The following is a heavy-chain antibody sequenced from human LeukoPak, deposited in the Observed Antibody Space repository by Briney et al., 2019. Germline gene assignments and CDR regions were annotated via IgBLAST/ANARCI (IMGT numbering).Heavy chain of an antibody. Sequence: PGRSLRLSCAASGFTFSSYGMHWVRQAPGKGLEWVAVIWYDGSNKYYADSVEGRFTISRDNSKNTLYLQMNSLRAEDTAVYYCAKDRGVYQLLYYFDYWGQGTLVTVSS. J-gene: IGHJ4*02. CDR3: AKDRGVYQLLYYFDY. D-gene: IGHD2-2*01. CDR2: IWYDGSNK. CDR1: GFTFSSYG. V-gene: IGHV3-33*06.